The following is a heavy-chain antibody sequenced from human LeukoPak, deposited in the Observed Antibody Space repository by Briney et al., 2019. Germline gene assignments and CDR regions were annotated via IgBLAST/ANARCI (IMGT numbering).Heavy chain of an antibody. CDR2: IYPGDSDP. V-gene: IGHV5-51*01. D-gene: IGHD4-17*01. Sequence: GESLKISCKGSGYHFTNYWIGWGRQMPGKGLEWMGIIYPGDSDPRYSPSFQGQVTISVDKSISTAYLQWSSLKASDTAMYYCARPLISDYGDDGYFDLWAVAPWSLSPQ. J-gene: IGHJ2*01. CDR1: GYHFTNYW. CDR3: ARPLISDYGDDGYFDL.